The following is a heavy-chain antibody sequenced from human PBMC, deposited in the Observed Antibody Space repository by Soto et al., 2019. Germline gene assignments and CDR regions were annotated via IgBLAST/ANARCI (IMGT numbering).Heavy chain of an antibody. Sequence: SCVAAAISFSNTWLNWVRQAPGQGLVWVVRFKSRSDGGASDYAAPVKRRFTISRDDSKSTLYWQMNSLKIEDTAMYYDVTDRLRLAGRSPSKSEYWDRGT. CDR3: VTDRLRLAGRSPSKSEY. V-gene: IGHV3-15*01. D-gene: IGHD6-19*01. J-gene: IGHJ4*02. CDR2: FKSRSDGGAS. CDR1: AISFSNTW.